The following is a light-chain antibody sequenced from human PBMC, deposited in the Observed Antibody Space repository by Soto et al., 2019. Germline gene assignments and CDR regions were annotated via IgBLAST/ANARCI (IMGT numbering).Light chain of an antibody. CDR3: QQYGSSIT. V-gene: IGKV3-20*01. CDR1: QSVPRSY. J-gene: IGKJ1*01. Sequence: EIVLTQSPGTLSLSPGERATLSCRASQSVPRSYLAWYQQKPGQDPRLLIYGKSSRATGIPDRFSGSGSGTDFTLTISRLEPEDFAVFYCQQYGSSITFGQGTKVDNK. CDR2: GKS.